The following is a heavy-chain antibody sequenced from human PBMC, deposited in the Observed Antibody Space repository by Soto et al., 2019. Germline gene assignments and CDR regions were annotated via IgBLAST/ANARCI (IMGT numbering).Heavy chain of an antibody. V-gene: IGHV1-69*06. D-gene: IGHD6-13*01. Sequence: QVQLVQSGAEVKKPGSSVKVSCKASGGTFSSYAISWVRQAPGPGLEWMGVIIPIFGTANYARKLRGRDTITADKSTSTAYMELGSLRSDDTAVYYCARVIAEVYYYYGIDVWGQGTTVTVS. CDR1: GGTFSSYA. J-gene: IGHJ6*02. CDR3: ARVIAEVYYYYGIDV. CDR2: IIPIFGTA.